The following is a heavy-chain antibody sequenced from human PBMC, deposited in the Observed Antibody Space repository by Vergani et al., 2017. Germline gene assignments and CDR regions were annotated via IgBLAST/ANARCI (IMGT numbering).Heavy chain of an antibody. CDR2: INPSGGST. J-gene: IGHJ6*02. D-gene: IGHD2-15*01. CDR3: ARGDCSGGSCYDYGMDV. Sequence: QVQLVQSGAEVKKPGASVKVSCKASGYTFTSYYMHWVRQAPGKGLEWMGIINPSGGSTSYAQKFQGRVTMTRDTSTSTVYMELSSLRSEETAVYYCARGDCSGGSCYDYGMDVWGQGTTVTVSS. V-gene: IGHV1-46*01. CDR1: GYTFTSYY.